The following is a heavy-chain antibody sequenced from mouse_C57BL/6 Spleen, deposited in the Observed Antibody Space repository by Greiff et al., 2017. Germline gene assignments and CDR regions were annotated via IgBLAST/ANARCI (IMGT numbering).Heavy chain of an antibody. CDR1: GYTFTDYN. V-gene: IGHV1-22*01. J-gene: IGHJ3*01. CDR2: INPNNGGT. Sequence: EVQLQQSGPELVKPGASVKMSCKASGYTFTDYNMHWVKQSHGKSLEWIGYINPNNGGTSYNQKFKGKATLTVNKSSSTAYMELRSLTSEDSAVYYCARGRARDSNQFAYWGQGTLVTVSA. D-gene: IGHD2-5*01. CDR3: ARGRARDSNQFAY.